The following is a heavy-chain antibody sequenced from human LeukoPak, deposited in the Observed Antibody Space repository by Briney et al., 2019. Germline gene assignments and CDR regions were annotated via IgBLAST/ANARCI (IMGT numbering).Heavy chain of an antibody. CDR3: AKDRGSITIFGVVMGWFDP. J-gene: IGHJ5*02. V-gene: IGHV3-23*01. CDR1: GFTFSSYA. CDR2: ISGSGGST. D-gene: IGHD3-3*01. Sequence: GGSLRLSCAASGFTFSSYAMSWVRQAPGKGLEWVSAISGSGGSTYYADSVKGRFTVSRDNSKNTLYLQMNSLRAEDTAVYYCAKDRGSITIFGVVMGWFDPWGQGTLVTVSS.